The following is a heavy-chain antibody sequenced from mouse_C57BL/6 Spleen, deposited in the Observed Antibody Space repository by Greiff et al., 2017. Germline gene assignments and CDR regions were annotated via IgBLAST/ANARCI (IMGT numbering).Heavy chain of an antibody. D-gene: IGHD2-3*01. CDR2: ISSGSSTI. V-gene: IGHV5-17*01. J-gene: IGHJ4*01. Sequence: EVQRVESGGGLVKPGGSLKLSCAASGFTFSDYGMHWVRQAPEKGLEWVAYISSGSSTIYYADTVKGRFTISRDNAKNTLFLQMTSLRSEDTAMYYCARAYLYDGYYERAMDYWGQGTSVTVSS. CDR3: ARAYLYDGYYERAMDY. CDR1: GFTFSDYG.